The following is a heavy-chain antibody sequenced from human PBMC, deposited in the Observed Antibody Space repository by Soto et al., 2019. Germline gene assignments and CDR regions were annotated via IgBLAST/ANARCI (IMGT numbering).Heavy chain of an antibody. CDR3: ARIHIINCGSYFYGIDV. Sequence: QVTLKESGPVLVKPSETLTLTCSVSGFSLSDTTMGVSWIRQPPRKALEWLAHIFSNDEKSYSTSLKTRLTISKDTSRSQVVLTMTNMDPVDTATYYCARIHIINCGSYFYGIDVWGQGTTVTVSS. CDR2: IFSNDEK. CDR1: GFSLSDTTMG. V-gene: IGHV2-26*01. J-gene: IGHJ6*02. D-gene: IGHD2-21*01.